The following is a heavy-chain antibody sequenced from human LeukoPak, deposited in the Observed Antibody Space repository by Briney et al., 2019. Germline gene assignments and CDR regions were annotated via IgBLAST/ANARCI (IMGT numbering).Heavy chain of an antibody. CDR3: VRRYYEYNVYDRHFDF. CDR1: GFTFSRDW. D-gene: IGHD5/OR15-5a*01. J-gene: IGHJ4*02. Sequence: GGSLTLSCAASGFTFSRDWLHWVRQAPGKGPVWVSRISDDGSITTYPYSVQGRFTISRDNAKSTVFLQMNSLRVEDTAVYFCVRRYYEYNVYDRHFDFWGQGILVTVSS. CDR2: ISDDGSIT. V-gene: IGHV3-74*03.